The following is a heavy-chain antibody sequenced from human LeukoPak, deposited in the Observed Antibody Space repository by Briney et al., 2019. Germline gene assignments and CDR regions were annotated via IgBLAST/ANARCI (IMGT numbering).Heavy chain of an antibody. V-gene: IGHV3-48*02. CDR2: VSDSRDV. Sequence: GGSLRLSCAASGFTFSTYTMNWVRQAPGKGLGWVSTVSDSRDVHYSDSVKGRFTISRDNARNSLYLQMNSLRDEDTAVYYCTRDGLHTAHFDYWGQGTLVTVSS. D-gene: IGHD5-18*01. CDR3: TRDGLHTAHFDY. J-gene: IGHJ4*02. CDR1: GFTFSTYT.